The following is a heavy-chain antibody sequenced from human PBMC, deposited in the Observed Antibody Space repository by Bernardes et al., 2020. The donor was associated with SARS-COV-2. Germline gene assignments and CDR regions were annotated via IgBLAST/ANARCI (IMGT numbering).Heavy chain of an antibody. D-gene: IGHD2-2*01. V-gene: IGHV3-23*01. CDR1: GFTFDSYA. Sequence: GGSLRLSCAASGFTFDSYAMSWVRQAPGQGLEWVAAIGNTGDTTYHADSVTGRFTISRDNSKNTLYLQMNSLRAEDTAIYFCAKAQETCSSTNCYNYFYYYGVEVWGKGTPVTVSS. CDR3: AKAQETCSSTNCYNYFYYYGVEV. J-gene: IGHJ6*04. CDR2: IGNTGDTT.